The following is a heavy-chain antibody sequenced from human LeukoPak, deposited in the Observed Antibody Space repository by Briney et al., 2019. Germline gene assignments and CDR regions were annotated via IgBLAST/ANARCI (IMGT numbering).Heavy chain of an antibody. CDR1: GGSISSYY. J-gene: IGHJ4*02. CDR3: ARRGHSTGWSFDY. D-gene: IGHD6-19*01. CDR2: IYATGST. Sequence: SETLSLTCTVSGGSISSYYWSWIRQPAGKGLEWIGQIYATGSTNYNPSLKSRVTVSVDTSKNQFSLKLSSVTAADSAVYYCARRGHSTGWSFDYWGQGILVTVSS. V-gene: IGHV4-4*07.